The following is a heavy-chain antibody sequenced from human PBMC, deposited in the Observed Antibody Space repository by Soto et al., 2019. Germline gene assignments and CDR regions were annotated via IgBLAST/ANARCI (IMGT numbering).Heavy chain of an antibody. Sequence: PGEFLRLACAASGFTFSSYAMSWVRQAPGKGVEWVSAISGSGGSTYYADSVKGRFTISRDNSKNTLYLQMNSLRAEDTAVYYCAKYKYYYDSSGYYPLGYWGQGT. CDR1: GFTFSSYA. CDR2: ISGSGGST. CDR3: AKYKYYYDSSGYYPLGY. J-gene: IGHJ4*02. V-gene: IGHV3-23*01. D-gene: IGHD3-22*01.